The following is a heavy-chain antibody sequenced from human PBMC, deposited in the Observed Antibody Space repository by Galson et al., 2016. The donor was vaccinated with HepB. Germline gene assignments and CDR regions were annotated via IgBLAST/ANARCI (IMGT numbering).Heavy chain of an antibody. J-gene: IGHJ6*02. Sequence: SLRLSCAASGFIFSSYGIHWVRQAPGKGLEWVAVISSDGGNKYYPDSVKGRFTISRDNSKNTLYLLMNSLRAEDTAIYYCAKDLGSWRPRDYYYGMDVWGQGTTVTVSS. D-gene: IGHD6-6*01. CDR1: GFIFSSYG. CDR3: AKDLGSWRPRDYYYGMDV. V-gene: IGHV3-30*18. CDR2: ISSDGGNK.